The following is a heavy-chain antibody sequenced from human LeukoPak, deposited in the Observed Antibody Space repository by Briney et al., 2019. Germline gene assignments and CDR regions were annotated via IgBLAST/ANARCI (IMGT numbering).Heavy chain of an antibody. Sequence: SETLSLTCTVSGGSISSSNYYWGWIRQPPGKGLEWIGNIYYSGSTYYNPSFKSRLTISVDTSKNQFSLKLSSVTAADTAVYYCASLRTGDFDYWGQGALVTVSS. CDR3: ASLRTGDFDY. CDR1: GGSISSSNYY. CDR2: IYYSGST. V-gene: IGHV4-39*01. J-gene: IGHJ4*02. D-gene: IGHD3-10*01.